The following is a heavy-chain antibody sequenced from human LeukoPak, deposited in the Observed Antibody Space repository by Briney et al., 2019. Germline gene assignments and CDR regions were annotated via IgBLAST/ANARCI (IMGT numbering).Heavy chain of an antibody. CDR3: AREDNPLWFDP. D-gene: IGHD1-1*01. CDR1: GFTFGSYS. Sequence: GGSLRPAWAASGFTFGSYSMNWVRQAPRKGLEWVSSITATSSYIYYADSVKGRFTISRDSAKNSLYLQMNSLRPDDSALYYCAREDNPLWFDPWGQGTLVTVSS. CDR2: ITATSSYI. V-gene: IGHV3-21*01. J-gene: IGHJ5*02.